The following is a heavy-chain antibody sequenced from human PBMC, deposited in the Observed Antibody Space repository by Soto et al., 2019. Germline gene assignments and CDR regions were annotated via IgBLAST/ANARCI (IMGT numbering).Heavy chain of an antibody. CDR2: INHSGST. V-gene: IGHV4-34*01. CDR1: GGSFSGYY. CDR3: AFRYSSGWGLDY. D-gene: IGHD6-19*01. J-gene: IGHJ4*02. Sequence: QVQLQQWGAGLLKPSETLSLTCAVYGGSFSGYYWSWIRQPPGKGLEWIGEINHSGSTNYNPSLKSRVTISVDTSKNQFALKLSSVTAAETAVYYCAFRYSSGWGLDYWGQGTLVTVSS.